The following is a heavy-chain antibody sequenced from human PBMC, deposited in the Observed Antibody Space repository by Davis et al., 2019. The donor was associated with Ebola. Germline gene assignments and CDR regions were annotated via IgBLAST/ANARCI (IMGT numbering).Heavy chain of an antibody. V-gene: IGHV3-53*01. Sequence: GGSLRLSCAASGFIVSDKYMNWVRQAPGKGPEWVSVLYRDGRTYYADSVKGRFTISRDNSKNTLFLQMNSLRAEDTAMYHCARHAYGDFWYFDLWGRGTRVTVSS. CDR3: ARHAYGDFWYFDL. D-gene: IGHD4-17*01. CDR1: GFIVSDKY. J-gene: IGHJ2*01. CDR2: LYRDGRT.